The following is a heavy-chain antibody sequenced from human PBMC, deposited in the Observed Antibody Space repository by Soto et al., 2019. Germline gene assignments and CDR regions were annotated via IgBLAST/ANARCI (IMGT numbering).Heavy chain of an antibody. J-gene: IGHJ4*02. CDR1: GFTFSSYG. CDR3: ARDRGYCSGGSCYIFDY. Sequence: QVQLVESGGGVVQPGRSLRLSCAASGFTFSSYGMHWVRQAPGKGLEWVAVIWYDGSNKYYADSVKGRFTISRDNSKNTLYLQMNSLRAEDTVVYYCARDRGYCSGGSCYIFDYWGQGTLVTVSS. V-gene: IGHV3-33*01. D-gene: IGHD2-15*01. CDR2: IWYDGSNK.